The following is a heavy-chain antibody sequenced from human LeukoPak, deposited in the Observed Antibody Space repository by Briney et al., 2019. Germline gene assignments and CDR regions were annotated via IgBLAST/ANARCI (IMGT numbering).Heavy chain of an antibody. Sequence: ASVKVSCKASGDTFSSYAISWVRQAPGQGLEWMGGIIPIFGTANYAQKFQGRVTITADESTSTAYMELSSLRSEDTAVYYCARARIVGATTGLEYYYYYYMDVWGKGTTVTISS. CDR2: IIPIFGTA. CDR3: ARARIVGATTGLEYYYYYYMDV. D-gene: IGHD1-26*01. V-gene: IGHV1-69*13. CDR1: GDTFSSYA. J-gene: IGHJ6*03.